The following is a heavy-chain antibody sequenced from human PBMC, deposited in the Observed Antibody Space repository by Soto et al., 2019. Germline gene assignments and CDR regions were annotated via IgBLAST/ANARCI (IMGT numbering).Heavy chain of an antibody. D-gene: IGHD3-10*01. Sequence: QVQLVQSGAEVKKPGASVKVSCKASGYTFTSYGISWVRQAPGQGLVWMGWISAYNGNTNYAQKLQDRVTMTTDTSTSKAYMELRSLRSDDTAVYYWARASYTGMAGNPYDYWGQGTLVTVSS. CDR3: ARASYTGMAGNPYDY. CDR1: GYTFTSYG. J-gene: IGHJ4*02. V-gene: IGHV1-18*01. CDR2: ISAYNGNT.